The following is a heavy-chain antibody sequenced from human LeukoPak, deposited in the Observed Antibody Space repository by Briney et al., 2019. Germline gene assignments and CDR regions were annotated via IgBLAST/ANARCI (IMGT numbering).Heavy chain of an antibody. Sequence: PSETLSLTCAVSGGSFSGYYWSWIRQPPGKGLEWIGEINHSGSSNYNPSLKSRVTITVDTSKTQFPLKLSSVTAADTAVYYCARGTMVRGVPFDYWGQGTLVTVSS. CDR2: INHSGSS. V-gene: IGHV4-34*01. CDR3: ARGTMVRGVPFDY. CDR1: GGSFSGYY. J-gene: IGHJ4*02. D-gene: IGHD3-10*01.